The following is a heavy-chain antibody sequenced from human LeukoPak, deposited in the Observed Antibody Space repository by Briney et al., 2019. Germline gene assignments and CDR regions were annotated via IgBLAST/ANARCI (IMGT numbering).Heavy chain of an antibody. J-gene: IGHJ4*02. CDR3: ARDFGQWQLNGGYYFDY. D-gene: IGHD1-26*01. Sequence: GRSLRLSCAASGFTFSSYAMHWVRQAPGKGLEWVAVISYDGSNKYYADSVKGRFTVSRDHAKNSLYLQMNSLRAEDTAVYYCARDFGQWQLNGGYYFDYWGQGTLVTVSS. CDR2: ISYDGSNK. V-gene: IGHV3-30*04. CDR1: GFTFSSYA.